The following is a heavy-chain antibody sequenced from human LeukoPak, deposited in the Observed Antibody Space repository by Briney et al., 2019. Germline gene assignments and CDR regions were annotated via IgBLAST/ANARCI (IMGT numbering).Heavy chain of an antibody. D-gene: IGHD2-2*01. V-gene: IGHV3-7*01. CDR1: GFTFSTYW. CDR3: VRGCGRASCPYFFDS. J-gene: IGHJ4*02. CDR2: IRQDGSEK. Sequence: GGSLGLSCAASGFTFSTYWMSWVRQAPGKGLEWVATIRQDGSEKHYVDSVKGRFPISRDNAKNSLYLQMNSLTVEDTAVYYCVRGCGRASCPYFFDSWGQGTLVTVS.